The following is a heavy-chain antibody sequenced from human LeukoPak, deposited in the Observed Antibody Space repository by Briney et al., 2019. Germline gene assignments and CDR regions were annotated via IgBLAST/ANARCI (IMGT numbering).Heavy chain of an antibody. V-gene: IGHV3-30*18. J-gene: IGHJ4*02. D-gene: IGHD5-18*01. CDR3: AKGKRAAMVLDY. CDR2: ISYDGSNK. CDR1: GFTFSSYG. Sequence: GGSLRLSCAASGFTFSSYGMSWVRQAPDKGLQWVAGISYDGSNKYYADSVKGRFTISRDNSKNTLYLQMNSLRAEDTAVYYCAKGKRAAMVLDYWGQGTLVTVSS.